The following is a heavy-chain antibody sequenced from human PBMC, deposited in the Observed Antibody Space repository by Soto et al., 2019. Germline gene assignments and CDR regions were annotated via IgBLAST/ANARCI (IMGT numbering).Heavy chain of an antibody. CDR1: GGSISSSSYY. J-gene: IGHJ5*02. V-gene: IGHV4-39*01. Sequence: PSETLSLTCTVSGGSISSSSYYWGWIRQPPGKGLEWIGSIYYSGSTYYNPSLKSRVTISVDTSKNQFSLKLSSVTAADTAVYYCARQGLWFGDDCAWFDPWGQGTLVTVSS. CDR2: IYYSGST. D-gene: IGHD3-10*01. CDR3: ARQGLWFGDDCAWFDP.